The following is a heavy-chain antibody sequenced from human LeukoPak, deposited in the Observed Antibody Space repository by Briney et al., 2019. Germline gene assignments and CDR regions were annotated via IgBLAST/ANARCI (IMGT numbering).Heavy chain of an antibody. D-gene: IGHD4-11*01. V-gene: IGHV3-20*04. J-gene: IGHJ4*02. CDR2: INWNGGST. CDR3: ARSENDYSDYVPFGY. CDR1: GFTFDDYG. Sequence: GGSLRLSCAASGFTFDDYGMSWVRQAPGKWLEWVSGINWNGGSTGYADSVKGRFTISRDNAKNSLYMQMNSLRAEDTALYYCARSENDYSDYVPFGYWGQGTLVTVSS.